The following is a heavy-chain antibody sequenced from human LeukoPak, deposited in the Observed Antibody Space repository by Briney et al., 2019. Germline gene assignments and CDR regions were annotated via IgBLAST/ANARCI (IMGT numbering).Heavy chain of an antibody. CDR2: ISSSGSII. Sequence: GGSLRLSCAASGFNINDYYMTWIRQAPGKGLEWVSYISSSGSIIYYADSVKGRFIISRDNAKDSLYLQMNSLRAEDTAVYFCARVGYDSSGRFDYWGQGTLVTVSS. J-gene: IGHJ4*02. D-gene: IGHD3-22*01. V-gene: IGHV3-11*04. CDR1: GFNINDYY. CDR3: ARVGYDSSGRFDY.